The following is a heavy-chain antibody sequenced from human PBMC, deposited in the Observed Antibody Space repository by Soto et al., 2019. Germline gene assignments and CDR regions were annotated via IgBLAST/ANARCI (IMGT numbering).Heavy chain of an antibody. CDR2: IYYSGST. CDR1: GGSVSSASYY. V-gene: IGHV4-61*01. D-gene: IGHD1-1*01. Sequence: TLCLTCTVSGGSVSSASYYWSWIRQPPGKGLEWIGYIYYSGSTNCNPSLKIRVTISVDTSKNQFSLKLSSVTAADTAVYYCAREMLERRHDFDYWGQGTLVSVSS. J-gene: IGHJ4*02. CDR3: AREMLERRHDFDY.